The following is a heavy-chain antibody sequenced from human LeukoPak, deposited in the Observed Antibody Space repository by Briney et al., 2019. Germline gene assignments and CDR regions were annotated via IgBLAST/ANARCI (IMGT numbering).Heavy chain of an antibody. J-gene: IGHJ4*02. D-gene: IGHD4-23*01. Sequence: SETLSLTCTVSGGSISSYYWSWIRQPPGKGLEWVAYIYYSGSTNYNPSLKSRVTISVDTSKNQFSLKLSSVTAADTAVYYCARQRHDYGGNSVYFDYWGQGTLVTVSS. V-gene: IGHV4-59*08. CDR2: IYYSGST. CDR3: ARQRHDYGGNSVYFDY. CDR1: GGSISSYY.